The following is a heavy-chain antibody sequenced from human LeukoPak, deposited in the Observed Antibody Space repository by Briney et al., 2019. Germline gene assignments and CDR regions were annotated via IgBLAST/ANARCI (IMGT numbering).Heavy chain of an antibody. V-gene: IGHV5-51*01. J-gene: IGHJ4*02. Sequence: GESLKISCKGSGYGFSSYWIGWVRQMPGKGLEYMGIICPGDSDTRYSQSFQGHVTISADKSISTAYLQWSSLKASDTAMYYCARRRRFGGLYYFDYWGQGTLVTVSS. CDR1: GYGFSSYW. CDR3: ARRRRFGGLYYFDY. CDR2: ICPGDSDT. D-gene: IGHD3-10*01.